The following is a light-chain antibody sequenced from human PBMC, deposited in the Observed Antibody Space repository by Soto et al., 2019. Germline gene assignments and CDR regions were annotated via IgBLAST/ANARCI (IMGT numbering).Light chain of an antibody. CDR1: SSDVGGYNY. V-gene: IGLV2-14*03. CDR3: SSYTSSSTLA. J-gene: IGLJ2*01. Sequence: QSALTQPASVSGSPGQSITISCTGTSSDVGGYNYVCWYQQHPGKAPKLIIYDVSNRPSGVSNRFSGSKSGNTASLTISGLQDEDAADYYCSSYTSSSTLAFGGGTKLT. CDR2: DVS.